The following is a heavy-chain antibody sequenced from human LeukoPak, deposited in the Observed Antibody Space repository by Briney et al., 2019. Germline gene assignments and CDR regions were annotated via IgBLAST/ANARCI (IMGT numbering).Heavy chain of an antibody. CDR3: AKDSSSRPYYFDY. D-gene: IGHD6-13*01. J-gene: IGHJ4*02. CDR2: ISGSGGST. CDR1: GFTFSSYA. Sequence: GGSLRLSCAASGFTFSSYAMSWVRQAPGKGLEWVSAISGSGGSTYYADSVKGRFTISRDNSKNTLYPQMNSLRAEDTAVYYCAKDSSSRPYYFDYWGQGTLVTVSS. V-gene: IGHV3-23*01.